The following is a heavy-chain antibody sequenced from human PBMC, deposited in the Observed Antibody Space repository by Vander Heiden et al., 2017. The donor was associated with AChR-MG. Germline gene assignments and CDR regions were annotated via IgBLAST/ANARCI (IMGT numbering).Heavy chain of an antibody. Sequence: QVQLQQWGAGLLKPSETLSLTCAVYGGSFSGYYWSWIRQPPGKGLEWIGEINHSGSTNYNPSLKSRVTISVDTSKNQFSLKLSSVTAADTAVYYCARGGRYCSGGSCTYYYYYYYMDVWGKGTTVTVSS. CDR1: GGSFSGYY. CDR3: ARGGRYCSGGSCTYYYYYYYMDV. D-gene: IGHD2-15*01. J-gene: IGHJ6*03. V-gene: IGHV4-34*01. CDR2: INHSGST.